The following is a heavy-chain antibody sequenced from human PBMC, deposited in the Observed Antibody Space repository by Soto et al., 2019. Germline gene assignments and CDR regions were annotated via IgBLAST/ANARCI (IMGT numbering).Heavy chain of an antibody. V-gene: IGHV3-20*01. CDR2: INWNGGST. CDR3: ARDREDCSSTSCYVGYYYYYMDV. J-gene: IGHJ6*03. CDR1: GFTFDDYG. D-gene: IGHD2-2*01. Sequence: GGSLRLSCAASGFTFDDYGMSWVRQAPGKGLEWVSGINWNGGSTGYADSVKGRFTISRDNAKNSLYLQMNSLRAEDTALYHCARDREDCSSTSCYVGYYYYYMDVWGKGTTVTVSS.